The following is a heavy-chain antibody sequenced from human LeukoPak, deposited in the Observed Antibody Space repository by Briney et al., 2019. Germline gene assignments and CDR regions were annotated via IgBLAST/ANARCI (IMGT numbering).Heavy chain of an antibody. CDR2: IKQDGSEE. CDR3: VRVGPGGPLSYYYYMDV. V-gene: IGHV3-7*01. Sequence: QSGGSLRLSCAVSGFIFSNYWLSWVRQAPGKGLQWVANIKQDGSEEHYVDSVKGRFTISRDNARNSLYLQINSLRAEDTAVYYCVRVGPGGPLSYYYYMDVWGKGTTVTVSS. D-gene: IGHD3-10*01. J-gene: IGHJ6*03. CDR1: GFIFSNYW.